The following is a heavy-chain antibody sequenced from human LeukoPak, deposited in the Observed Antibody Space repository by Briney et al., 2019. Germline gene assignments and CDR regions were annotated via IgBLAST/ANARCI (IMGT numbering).Heavy chain of an antibody. Sequence: SETLSLTCTVSGGSVSSSSYYWSCIRQPPGKGLEWIAYIYYSGSTNYNPSLKSRATISVDTSKTQFSLKLSSVTAADTAVYYCARGLQSWFDPWGQGTLVTVSS. CDR2: IYYSGST. V-gene: IGHV4-61*01. CDR3: ARGLQSWFDP. J-gene: IGHJ5*02. CDR1: GGSVSSSSYY.